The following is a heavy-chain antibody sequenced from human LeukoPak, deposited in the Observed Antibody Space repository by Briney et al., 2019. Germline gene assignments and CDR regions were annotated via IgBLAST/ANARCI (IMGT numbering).Heavy chain of an antibody. J-gene: IGHJ6*03. CDR1: GGSFSGYY. V-gene: IGHV4-59*01. CDR3: ARDRMVRGVSSLYMDV. Sequence: SETLSLTCAVYGGSFSGYYWSWLRQPPGKGLEWIGYIYYSGSSNYNPSLKSRVTISVDTSKNQFSLKLSSMTAADTAVYYCARDRMVRGVSSLYMDVWGKGTTVTVSS. D-gene: IGHD3-10*01. CDR2: IYYSGSS.